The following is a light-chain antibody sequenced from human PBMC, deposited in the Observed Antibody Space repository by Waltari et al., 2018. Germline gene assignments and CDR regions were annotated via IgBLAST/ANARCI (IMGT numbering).Light chain of an antibody. CDR3: AAWDDSLNGWV. J-gene: IGLJ3*02. CDR1: SSNIGSNT. CDR2: RKQ. V-gene: IGLV1-44*01. Sequence: QSVLTQPPSASGTPGQRVTISCSGRSSNIGSNTVNWYQQLPGTAPKLLSYRKQQRPSWVPDRFSGSTSGTSSSLAIGVLQSEDEADYYCAAWDDSLNGWVFGGGTKLTVL.